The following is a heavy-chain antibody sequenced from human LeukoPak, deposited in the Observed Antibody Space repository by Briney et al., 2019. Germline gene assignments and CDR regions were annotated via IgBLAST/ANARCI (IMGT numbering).Heavy chain of an antibody. D-gene: IGHD6-19*01. CDR2: IYTTGHS. Sequence: MASETLSLTCTVSGGSLHSYYWSWIRQPAGGGLEYIGRIYTTGHSDFNPSLQSRVAMFIATSKNQFSVTLRSVAAADTAVYYCARISVAGPWFDSWGQGTLVTVSS. J-gene: IGHJ5*01. CDR1: GGSLHSYY. V-gene: IGHV4-4*07. CDR3: ARISVAGPWFDS.